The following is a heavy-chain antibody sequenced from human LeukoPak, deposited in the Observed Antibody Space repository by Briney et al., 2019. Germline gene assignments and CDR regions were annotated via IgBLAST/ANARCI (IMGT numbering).Heavy chain of an antibody. D-gene: IGHD1-26*01. CDR2: ISGSRAST. CDR1: GFTFSRYA. J-gene: IGHJ4*02. CDR3: AKDQKVGATSDY. V-gene: IGHV3-23*01. Sequence: GGSLRLSCAASGFTFSRYAMRGVRQAPGKGGEGVSAISGSRASTYYPHSLKPRFTISRDNSNNTLYLQMNSLRAEDTAVYYCAKDQKVGATSDYWGQGTLVTVSS.